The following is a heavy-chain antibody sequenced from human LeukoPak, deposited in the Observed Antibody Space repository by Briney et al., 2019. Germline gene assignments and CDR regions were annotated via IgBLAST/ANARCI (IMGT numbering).Heavy chain of an antibody. CDR2: IRSAAYGGTT. J-gene: IGHJ5*02. V-gene: IGHV3-49*03. D-gene: IGHD6-13*01. Sequence: PGGSLRLSCTASGFTFGDDAMSWFRQAPGKGLEWVGFIRSAAYGGTTEYAASVKGRFTISRDDSKSIAYLQMNSLKAEDTAIYYCARVSRGGITASWFDPWGQGTLVTVSS. CDR3: ARVSRGGITASWFDP. CDR1: GFTFGDDA.